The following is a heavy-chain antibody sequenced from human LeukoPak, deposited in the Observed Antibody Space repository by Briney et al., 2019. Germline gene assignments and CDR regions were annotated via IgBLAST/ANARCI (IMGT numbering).Heavy chain of an antibody. J-gene: IGHJ5*01. D-gene: IGHD3-10*01. Sequence: GGSLRLSCAASGLTVRNNFMSWVRQAPGKGLEWVSVIYSDGSTYYEDSVRDRFTISRDNGKNTIYLQMNSLRVDDTAIYYCAKAATYFYGSVTYDWFESWGQGTLVTVSS. V-gene: IGHV3-53*01. CDR3: AKAATYFYGSVTYDWFES. CDR2: IYSDGST. CDR1: GLTVRNNF.